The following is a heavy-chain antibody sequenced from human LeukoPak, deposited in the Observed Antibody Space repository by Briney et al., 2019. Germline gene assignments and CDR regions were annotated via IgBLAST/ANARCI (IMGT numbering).Heavy chain of an antibody. V-gene: IGHV3-30*18. J-gene: IGHJ6*02. D-gene: IGHD3-3*01. CDR1: GFTFSSYG. Sequence: PGRSLTLSCAASGFTFSSYGMHWVRQAPGKGLEWVAVISYDGSNKYYADSVKGRFTISRDNSKNTLYLQMNSLRTEDTAVYYCAKDELRFLEWLLSRMDVWGQGTTVTVSS. CDR2: ISYDGSNK. CDR3: AKDELRFLEWLLSRMDV.